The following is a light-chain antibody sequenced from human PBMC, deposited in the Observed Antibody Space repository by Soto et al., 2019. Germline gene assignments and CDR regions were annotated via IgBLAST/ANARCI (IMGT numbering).Light chain of an antibody. CDR1: QSVNSN. J-gene: IGKJ1*01. V-gene: IGKV3-15*01. CDR3: QQYNNWPRT. Sequence: EIVMTQSPATLSVSPGERATLSCRASQSVNSNLAWYQQTPGQAPRLLIYDASTRATGIAARFSGSGSGTEFTLTISSLQSEDFAVYYCQQYNNWPRTFGQGTKVEIK. CDR2: DAS.